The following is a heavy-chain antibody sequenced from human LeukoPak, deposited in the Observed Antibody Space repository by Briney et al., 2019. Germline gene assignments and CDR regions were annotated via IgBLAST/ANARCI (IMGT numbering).Heavy chain of an antibody. CDR3: AREIVVAASDY. J-gene: IGHJ4*02. D-gene: IGHD6-19*01. CDR1: GFTFSSYE. V-gene: IGHV3-48*03. Sequence: PGGSLRLSCAASGFTFSSYEMNWVRQAPGKGLEWVSYISSSGSTIYYADSVKGRFTISRDNAKNSLYLQMNSLRAEDTAVYYCAREIVVAASDYLGQGTLVTVSS. CDR2: ISSSGSTI.